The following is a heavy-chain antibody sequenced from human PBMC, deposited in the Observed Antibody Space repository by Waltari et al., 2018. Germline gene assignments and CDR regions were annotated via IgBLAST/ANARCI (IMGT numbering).Heavy chain of an antibody. CDR1: GGSISSHY. CDR3: ARGSFTVTTYYYYYGMDV. CDR2: IYYSGST. V-gene: IGHV4-59*11. J-gene: IGHJ6*02. Sequence: QVQLQESGPGLVKPSETLSLTCTVSGGSISSHYWSWLPQPPGKGLEWIGYIYYSGSTNYNPSLKSRVTISVDTSKNQFSLKLSSVTAADTAVYYCARGSFTVTTYYYYYGMDVWGQGTTVTVSS. D-gene: IGHD4-17*01.